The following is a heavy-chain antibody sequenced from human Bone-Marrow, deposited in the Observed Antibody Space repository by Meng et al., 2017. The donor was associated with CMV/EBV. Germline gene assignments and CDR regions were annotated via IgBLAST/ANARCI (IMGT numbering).Heavy chain of an antibody. J-gene: IGHJ4*02. Sequence: GVLKISCAASGFTFSSYWMSWVRQAPGKGLEWVANIKQDGSEKYYVDSVKGRFTISRDNAKNSLYLQMNSLRAEDTAVYYCARDRVYSSGWSDYWGQGTLVTVSS. CDR2: IKQDGSEK. CDR3: ARDRVYSSGWSDY. D-gene: IGHD6-19*01. CDR1: GFTFSSYW. V-gene: IGHV3-7*01.